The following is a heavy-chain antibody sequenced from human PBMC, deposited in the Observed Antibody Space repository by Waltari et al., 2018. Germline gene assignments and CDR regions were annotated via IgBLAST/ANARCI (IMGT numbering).Heavy chain of an antibody. J-gene: IGHJ5*02. CDR3: TRGAVFVEIGDDHH. CDR1: GFTFNNSA. D-gene: IGHD3-16*01. CDR2: ISSDGDHK. Sequence: QVQLVESGGGVVQPGGSLRLSCAASGFTFNNSAMHWVRQAPGKGLEWVAVISSDGDHKYYGDPVRGRFTISRENYKNTVYLQMNRLKTEDTAIYYCTRGAVFVEIGDDHHWGQGTLVSVSS. V-gene: IGHV3-30*04.